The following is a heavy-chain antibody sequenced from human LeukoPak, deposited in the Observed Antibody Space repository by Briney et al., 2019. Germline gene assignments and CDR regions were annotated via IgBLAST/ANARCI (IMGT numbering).Heavy chain of an antibody. V-gene: IGHV4-59*11. D-gene: IGHD3-22*01. CDR1: GGSISSHY. CDR3: ARYYYDSSGYYIDGRFDY. J-gene: IGHJ4*02. CDR2: IYYSGST. Sequence: SETLSLTCTVSGGSISSHYWSWIRQPPGKGLEWIGYIYYSGSTNYNPSLKSRVTISVDTSKNQFSLKLSSVTAADTAVYYCARYYYDSSGYYIDGRFDYWGQGTLVTVSS.